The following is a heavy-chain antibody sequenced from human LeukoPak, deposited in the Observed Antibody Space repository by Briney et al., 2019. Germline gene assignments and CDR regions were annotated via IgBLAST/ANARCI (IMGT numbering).Heavy chain of an antibody. CDR1: GYTFTSYG. J-gene: IGHJ6*03. Sequence: ASVKVSCKASGYTFTSYGISWVRQAPGQGLEWMGWISAYNGNTNYAQKLLGRVTMTTDTSTSTAYMELRSLRSDDTAVYYCVRGAAAAGYYYYMDVWGKGTTVTVSS. CDR2: ISAYNGNT. CDR3: VRGAAAAGYYYYMDV. D-gene: IGHD6-13*01. V-gene: IGHV1-18*01.